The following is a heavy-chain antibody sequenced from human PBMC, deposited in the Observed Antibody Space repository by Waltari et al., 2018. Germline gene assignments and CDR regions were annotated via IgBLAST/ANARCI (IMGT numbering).Heavy chain of an antibody. J-gene: IGHJ1*01. D-gene: IGHD4-17*01. CDR3: ARTPETNYGDYIEYFQH. CDR2: IIPIFGTA. Sequence: QVQLVQSGAEVKKPGSSVKVSCTASGGNFSSYAIRWVRQAPGQGLEWMGRIIPIFGTANYAQKLQGRVTITADESTSTAYMELSSLRSEDTAVYYCARTPETNYGDYIEYFQHWGQGTLVTVSS. V-gene: IGHV1-69*15. CDR1: GGNFSSYA.